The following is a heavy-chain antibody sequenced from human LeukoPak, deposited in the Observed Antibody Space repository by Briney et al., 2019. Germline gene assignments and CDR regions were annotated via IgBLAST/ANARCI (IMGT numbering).Heavy chain of an antibody. V-gene: IGHV4-34*01. CDR3: ARDESNRAFDI. D-gene: IGHD2-8*01. Sequence: SETLSLTCAVYGGSFSGYYWSWIRQPPGKGLEWIGEINHSGSTNYNPSLKSRVTISVDTSKNQFSLKLSSVTAADTAVYYCARDESNRAFDIWGQGTMVTVSS. CDR1: GGSFSGYY. J-gene: IGHJ3*02. CDR2: INHSGST.